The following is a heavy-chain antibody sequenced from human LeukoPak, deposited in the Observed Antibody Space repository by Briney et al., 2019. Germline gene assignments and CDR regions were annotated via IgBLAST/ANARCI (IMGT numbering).Heavy chain of an antibody. Sequence: PGRSLRLSCAASGFTFSSHGMHWVRQAPGKGLEWVALMSYDGTNKVYADSVKGRFTISRDNSKNTLYLEMNNLRAEDTAVYYCAKRGYWSGGRCYSFHFDYWGQGTLVTVSS. CDR2: MSYDGTNK. D-gene: IGHD2-15*01. V-gene: IGHV3-30*18. CDR1: GFTFSSHG. J-gene: IGHJ4*02. CDR3: AKRGYWSGGRCYSFHFDY.